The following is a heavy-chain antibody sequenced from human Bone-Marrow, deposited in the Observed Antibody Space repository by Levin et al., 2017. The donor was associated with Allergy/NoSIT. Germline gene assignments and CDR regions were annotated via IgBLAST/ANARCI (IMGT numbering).Heavy chain of an antibody. CDR1: GFTFSSYG. CDR2: IWYDGSNK. J-gene: IGHJ6*02. Sequence: GESLKISCAASGFTFSSYGMHWVRQAPGKGLEWVAVIWYDGSNKYYADSVKGRFTISRDNSKNTLYLQMNSLRAEDTAVYYCARDREARPSKGMDVWGQGTTVTVSS. CDR3: ARDREARPSKGMDV. V-gene: IGHV3-33*01. D-gene: IGHD1-26*01.